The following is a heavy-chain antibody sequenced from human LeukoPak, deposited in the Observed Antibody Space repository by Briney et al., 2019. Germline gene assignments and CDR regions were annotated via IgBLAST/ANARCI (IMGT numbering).Heavy chain of an antibody. Sequence: GRSLRLSCAASGFTFSSYAMHWVRQAPGKGLEWVAVISYDGSNKYYADSVKGRFTISRDNSKNTLYLQMNSLRAEDTAVYYCARGTYYYDSSAIDYWGQGTLVTVSS. V-gene: IGHV3-30-3*01. CDR3: ARGTYYYDSSAIDY. CDR1: GFTFSSYA. J-gene: IGHJ4*02. CDR2: ISYDGSNK. D-gene: IGHD3-22*01.